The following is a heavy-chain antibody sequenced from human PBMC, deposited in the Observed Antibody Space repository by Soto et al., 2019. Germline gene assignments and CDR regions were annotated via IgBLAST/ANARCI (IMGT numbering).Heavy chain of an antibody. CDR2: ISRSSSYI. CDR3: ANRWPQDY. V-gene: IGHV3-21*01. Sequence: GGSLRLSCAASGFTFSSYAMNWVRQAPGRGLEWVSSISRSSSYIYYADSVKGRFTISRDNAKNSLYLQMNSLRAEDTAVYYCANRWPQDYWGQGTLVTVSS. J-gene: IGHJ4*02. CDR1: GFTFSSYA.